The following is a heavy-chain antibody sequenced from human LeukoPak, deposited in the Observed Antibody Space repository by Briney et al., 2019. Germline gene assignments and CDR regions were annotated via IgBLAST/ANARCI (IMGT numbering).Heavy chain of an antibody. CDR1: GYTFTGYY. Sequence: ASVKVSCKASGYTFTGYYMHWVRQAPGQGLEWMGWINPNSGGTSYAQKFQGRVTMTRDTSTSTVYMELSSLRSEDTAVYYCARGSSGYYLDYWGQGTLVTVSS. J-gene: IGHJ4*02. CDR2: INPNSGGT. D-gene: IGHD3-22*01. V-gene: IGHV1-2*02. CDR3: ARGSSGYYLDY.